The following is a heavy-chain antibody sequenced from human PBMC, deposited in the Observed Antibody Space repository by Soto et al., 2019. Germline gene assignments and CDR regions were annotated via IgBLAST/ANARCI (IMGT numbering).Heavy chain of an antibody. CDR2: IYYGGST. D-gene: IGHD3-16*01. CDR3: ARAWGRDGCVDC. J-gene: IGHJ4*02. CDR1: GGSISSGGYY. V-gene: IGHV4-31*03. Sequence: QVQLQESGPGLVKPSQTLSLICTVSGGSISSGGYYWSWIRQHPGKGLEWIGYIYYGGSTYYNPFPRGRVTISVDKSKTQFALQLTSVTAADTAVDYCARAWGRDGCVDCGCQATLVTVSS.